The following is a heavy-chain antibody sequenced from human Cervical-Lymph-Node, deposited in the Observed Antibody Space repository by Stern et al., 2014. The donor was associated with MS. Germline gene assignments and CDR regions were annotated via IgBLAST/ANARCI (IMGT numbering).Heavy chain of an antibody. V-gene: IGHV1-58*01. J-gene: IGHJ3*02. Sequence: QLVESGPEVKKPGTSVKVSCKASGFTFTSSAVQWVRPARGQRLEWIGWIVGGSGNTNYAQKFQERVTITRDMSTSTAYMELSSLRSEDTAVYYCAAIRDYYDSSGYDAFDIWGQGTMVTVSS. CDR3: AAIRDYYDSSGYDAFDI. CDR1: GFTFTSSA. D-gene: IGHD3-22*01. CDR2: IVGGSGNT.